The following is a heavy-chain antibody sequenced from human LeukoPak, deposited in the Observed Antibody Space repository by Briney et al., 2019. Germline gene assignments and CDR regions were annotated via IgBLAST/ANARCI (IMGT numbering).Heavy chain of an antibody. CDR1: GDTFTSYY. CDR3: ARRGLRGSSGYYNWFDP. V-gene: IGHV1-46*01. CDR2: INPSSGST. Sequence: ASVKVSCKASGDTFTSYYMHWVRQAPGQEPEWMGVINPSSGSTSYAQKFQGRVTMTRDMSTSTVYMELSSLKSEDTAVYYCARRGLRGSSGYYNWFDPWGQGTLVTVSS. J-gene: IGHJ5*02. D-gene: IGHD3-22*01.